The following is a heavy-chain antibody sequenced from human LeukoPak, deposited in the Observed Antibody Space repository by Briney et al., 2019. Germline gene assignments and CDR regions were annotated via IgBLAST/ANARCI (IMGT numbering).Heavy chain of an antibody. Sequence: GGSLRLSCAVSGFTFSSYWMHWVRQAPGKGLVWVSRTNTDGSTTNYADSVKGRFTISRDNAKNSLYLQMNSLRAEDTAVYYCARVYGDYEAHWYFDLWGRGTLVTVSS. V-gene: IGHV3-74*01. CDR2: TNTDGSTT. J-gene: IGHJ2*01. CDR1: GFTFSSYW. CDR3: ARVYGDYEAHWYFDL. D-gene: IGHD4-17*01.